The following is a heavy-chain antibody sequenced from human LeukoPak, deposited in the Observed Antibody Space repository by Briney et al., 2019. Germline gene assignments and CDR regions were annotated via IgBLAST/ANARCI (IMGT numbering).Heavy chain of an antibody. CDR1: GFTFDDYT. V-gene: IGHV3-43*01. CDR2: ISWDGGST. J-gene: IGHJ4*02. D-gene: IGHD3-3*01. CDR3: AGSLGGYDFWSGLGY. Sequence: PGGSLRLSCAASGFTFDDYTMHWVRQAPGKGLEWVSLISWDGGSTYYADSVKGRFTISRDNSKNSLYLQMNSLRTEDTALYYCAGSLGGYDFWSGLGYWGQGTLVTVSS.